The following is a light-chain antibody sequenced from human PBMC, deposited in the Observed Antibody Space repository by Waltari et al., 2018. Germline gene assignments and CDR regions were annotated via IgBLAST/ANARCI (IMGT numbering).Light chain of an antibody. Sequence: QSALTQPASVSGSPGQSITISCTGASSDVGRYTLVSWYQQHPGKAPKLLIYDVTQRPSGVSDRFSGSKSGNTASLTISGLQAEDEADYHCSSYAGSNTVVVFGGGTKVTVL. J-gene: IGLJ2*01. CDR3: SSYAGSNTVVV. CDR2: DVT. V-gene: IGLV2-23*02. CDR1: SSDVGRYTL.